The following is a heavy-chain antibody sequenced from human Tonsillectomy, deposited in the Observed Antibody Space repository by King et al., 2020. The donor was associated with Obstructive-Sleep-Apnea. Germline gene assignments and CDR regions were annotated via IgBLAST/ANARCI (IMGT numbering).Heavy chain of an antibody. J-gene: IGHJ4*02. CDR1: GFTFSSYA. CDR3: ARLLVRLGELSKVDY. CDR2: ISYDGSNK. V-gene: IGHV3-30*04. D-gene: IGHD3-16*02. Sequence: VQLVESGGGVVQPGRSLRLSCAASGFTFSSYAMHWVRQAPGKGLEWVAVISYDGSNKYYADSVKGRFTISRDNSKNTLYLQMNSLRAEDTAVYYCARLLVRLGELSKVDYWGQGTLVTVSS.